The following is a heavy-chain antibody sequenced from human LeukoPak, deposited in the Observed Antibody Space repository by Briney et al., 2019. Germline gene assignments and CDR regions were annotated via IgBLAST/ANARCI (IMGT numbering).Heavy chain of an antibody. V-gene: IGHV3-30*04. Sequence: QTGGSLRLSCAASGFTFNTYTMHWLRQAPGTGLEWAAVISYDGNNEYYRESVKGRFTISRDNSKSTLYLQMNSLRPEDTALYYRARDSRPPISIQLWSVNLFDPWGQGTLVTVSS. CDR3: ARDSRPPISIQLWSVNLFDP. CDR2: ISYDGNNE. J-gene: IGHJ5*02. D-gene: IGHD5-18*01. CDR1: GFTFNTYT.